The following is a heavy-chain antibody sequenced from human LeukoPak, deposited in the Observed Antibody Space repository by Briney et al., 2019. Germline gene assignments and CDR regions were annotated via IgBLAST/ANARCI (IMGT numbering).Heavy chain of an antibody. CDR2: IEKNGSGK. Sequence: GGSLRLSCTVSGFIFSDSWMAWIRQAPGKGLEWVAIIEKNGSGKNYVDSVKGRFIISRDNAKNSLFLQMDSLKVEDTAVYYCARARDGSGSYEDYWGQGTLVTVSS. V-gene: IGHV3-7*01. D-gene: IGHD3-10*01. CDR3: ARARDGSGSYEDY. CDR1: GFIFSDSW. J-gene: IGHJ4*02.